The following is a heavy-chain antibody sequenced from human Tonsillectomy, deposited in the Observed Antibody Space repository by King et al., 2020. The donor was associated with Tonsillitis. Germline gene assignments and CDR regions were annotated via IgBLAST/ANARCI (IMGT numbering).Heavy chain of an antibody. CDR3: TTHPRHRSKIDY. V-gene: IGHV3-15*01. J-gene: IGHJ4*02. CDR2: SKSETDGGTR. Sequence: VQLVESGGGLVKPGGSLRLSCAASGLSISNAWMSWVRQAPGKGLDWVARSKSETDGGTRDYAGAVKGRFMISRDDSSNTLYLEMNSLKIEDTAVYYCTTHPRHRSKIDYWGQGTLVTVSS. D-gene: IGHD2-2*01. CDR1: GLSISNAW.